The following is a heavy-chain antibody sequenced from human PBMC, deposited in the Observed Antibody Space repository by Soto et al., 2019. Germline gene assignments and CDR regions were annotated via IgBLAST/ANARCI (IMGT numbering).Heavy chain of an antibody. CDR1: RFIFSSYA. J-gene: IGHJ4*02. CDR3: VGVSTYFEY. Sequence: GGSLRLSCAASRFIFSSYAMNWVRQAPGKGLEWISFSSISSASIYYADSVKGRFTISRDNAENSLYLQMNSLRDEDTAVYYCVGVSTYFEYWGQGTLVTVSS. V-gene: IGHV3-48*02. CDR2: SSISSASI.